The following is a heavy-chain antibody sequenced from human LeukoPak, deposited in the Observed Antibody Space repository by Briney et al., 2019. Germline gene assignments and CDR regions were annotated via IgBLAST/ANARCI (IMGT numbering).Heavy chain of an antibody. Sequence: ASVKVSCKASGYPFTGYDINWVRQATGQGLEWLGWMNPNSGKSGSAQKFQGRVTMTRDTSISTAYMELGSLRSEDTAVYYCARVWGSADYWGQGTLVTVSS. J-gene: IGHJ4*02. CDR2: MNPNSGKS. D-gene: IGHD3-16*01. CDR1: GYPFTGYD. V-gene: IGHV1-8*01. CDR3: ARVWGSADY.